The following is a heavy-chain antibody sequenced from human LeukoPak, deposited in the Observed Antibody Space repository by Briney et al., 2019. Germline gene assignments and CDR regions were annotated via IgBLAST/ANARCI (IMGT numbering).Heavy chain of an antibody. J-gene: IGHJ4*02. CDR1: GGSISSYC. V-gene: IGHV4-59*01. Sequence: PSETLSLTCTVPGGSISSYCWSWIRQPPGKGLEWIGYIYYSGSTNYNPSLKSRVTISLDTSKNQFSLKLSSVIAADTAVYYCARFTRSGWLFDFWGQGTLVTVSS. D-gene: IGHD6-19*01. CDR3: ARFTRSGWLFDF. CDR2: IYYSGST.